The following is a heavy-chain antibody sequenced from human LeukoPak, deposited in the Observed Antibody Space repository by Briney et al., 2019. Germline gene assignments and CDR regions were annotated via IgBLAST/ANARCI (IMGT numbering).Heavy chain of an antibody. J-gene: IGHJ3*02. Sequence: PGGSLRLSCAASGFTVSSHYMSWVRQTPGKGLEWVSVIFSGGSTYYADSVKGRFTISRDNSKNTLYLQMNSLRAEDTVVYYCARDPGGPHTVKWDAFDIWGQGTMVTVSS. V-gene: IGHV3-53*01. CDR1: GFTVSSHY. CDR3: ARDPGGPHTVKWDAFDI. CDR2: IFSGGST. D-gene: IGHD2-2*02.